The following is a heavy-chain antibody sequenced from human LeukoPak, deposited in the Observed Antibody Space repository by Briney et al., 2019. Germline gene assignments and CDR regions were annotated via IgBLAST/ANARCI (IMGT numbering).Heavy chain of an antibody. Sequence: SETLSPTCTASGGSITFYYWHWMRQPPGKGLEWIGHTFYSGNVKYNPSLESRVTISVDRSKNQVSLNLNSVTAADTAVYYCARQQRDALFGVVMGFGFDYRGQGILVTVSS. J-gene: IGHJ4*02. CDR3: ARQQRDALFGVVMGFGFDY. V-gene: IGHV4-59*13. D-gene: IGHD3-3*01. CDR2: TFYSGNV. CDR1: GGSITFYY.